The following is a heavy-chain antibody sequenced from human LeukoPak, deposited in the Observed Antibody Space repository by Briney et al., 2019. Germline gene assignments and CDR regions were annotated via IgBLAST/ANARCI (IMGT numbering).Heavy chain of an antibody. CDR2: INPNSGGT. D-gene: IGHD3-16*01. J-gene: IGHJ5*02. Sequence: ASVKVSFKSSGYTFTGYYMHWVRQAPGQGLEWMGWINPNSGGTNYAQKFQGRVTMTRDTSISTAYMELSRLRSDDTPVYYCARAFGLPETEFDPWGQGPLVSVSS. CDR1: GYTFTGYY. CDR3: ARAFGLPETEFDP. V-gene: IGHV1-2*02.